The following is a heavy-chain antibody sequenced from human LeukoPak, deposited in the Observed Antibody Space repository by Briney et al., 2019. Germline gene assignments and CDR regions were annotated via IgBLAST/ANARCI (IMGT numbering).Heavy chain of an antibody. Sequence: SETLSLTCTVSGDSLSSHYWSWIRQPPGKGLEWIGYIYGSGSTHYDPSLRSRVTISEDTSKNQFSLKLTSVTAADTAVYYCARNVGRYSYDSWGQGTLVTVSS. D-gene: IGHD6-19*01. CDR2: IYGSGST. CDR1: GDSLSSHY. J-gene: IGHJ4*02. V-gene: IGHV4-59*08. CDR3: ARNVGRYSYDS.